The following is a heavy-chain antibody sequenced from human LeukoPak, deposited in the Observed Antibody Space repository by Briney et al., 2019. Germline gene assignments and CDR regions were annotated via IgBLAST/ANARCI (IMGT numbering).Heavy chain of an antibody. D-gene: IGHD2-21*02. J-gene: IGHJ3*02. CDR2: IIPIFGTA. CDR3: ARGVKAHIVVVTAIGNDAFDI. V-gene: IGHV1-69*06. CDR1: GGTFSSYA. Sequence: ASVKVSCKASGGTFSSYAISWVRQAPGQGLEWMGGIIPIFGTANYAQKFQGRVTITADKSTSTAYMELSSLRSEDTAVYYCARGVKAHIVVVTAIGNDAFDIWGQGTVVTVSS.